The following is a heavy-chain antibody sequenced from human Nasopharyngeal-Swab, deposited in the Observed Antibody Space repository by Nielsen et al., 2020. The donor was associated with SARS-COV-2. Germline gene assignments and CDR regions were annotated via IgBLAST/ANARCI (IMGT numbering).Heavy chain of an antibody. CDR3: ARGTAVAGGYYLDY. J-gene: IGHJ4*02. Sequence: GGSLRLSCAASGFTFSSYAMSWVRQAPGKGLEWVSVIYSGGSTYYMDSVKARFTISRDNSKNTLSLQMNSLRAEDTAIYYCARGTAVAGGYYLDYWGQGTLVTVSS. CDR2: IYSGGST. CDR1: GFTFSSYA. D-gene: IGHD4-23*01. V-gene: IGHV3-66*01.